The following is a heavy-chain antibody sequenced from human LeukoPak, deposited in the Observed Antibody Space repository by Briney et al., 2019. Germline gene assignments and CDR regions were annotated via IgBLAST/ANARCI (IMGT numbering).Heavy chain of an antibody. CDR2: IYSGGST. J-gene: IGHJ6*02. CDR3: ARAGYSSSWYYYYYGMDV. D-gene: IGHD6-13*01. V-gene: IGHV3-66*01. Sequence: GGSLRLSCAASGFTVSSNYMSWVRQAPGKGLEWVSVIYSGGSTYYADSVKGRFTISRDNSKNTPYLQMNSLRAEDTAVYYCARAGYSSSWYYYYYGMDVWGQGTTVTVSS. CDR1: GFTVSSNY.